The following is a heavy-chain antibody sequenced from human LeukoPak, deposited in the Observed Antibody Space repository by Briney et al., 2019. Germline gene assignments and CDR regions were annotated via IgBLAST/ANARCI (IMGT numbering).Heavy chain of an antibody. CDR2: ISYDGRNM. D-gene: IGHD6-19*01. CDR3: ARDRGPTIAVLYYFDY. V-gene: IGHV3-30*09. Sequence: GGSLRLSCAASGFTFSGFAFHWVRQAPGKGLEGVAVISYDGRNMYYADSVRGRFGITRDNSKNTVYLQIYSLKPEDTAVYFCARDRGPTIAVLYYFDYWGQGTLVTVSS. J-gene: IGHJ4*02. CDR1: GFTFSGFA.